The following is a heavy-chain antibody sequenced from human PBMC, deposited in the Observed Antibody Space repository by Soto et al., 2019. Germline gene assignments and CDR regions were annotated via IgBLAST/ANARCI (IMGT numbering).Heavy chain of an antibody. CDR1: GFAFSSYD. D-gene: IGHD3-10*01. V-gene: IGHV3-13*01. Sequence: DVQLLEWGGDFVQPGGSLRLSCAASGFAFSSYDMQWVRQVTGKGLEWVSSIGKRGDTYYADSVKGRFTISRENAKNSLYLQMSSLRAGDTAVYYCVRDPAGHGMDVWGQGTTVIVS. J-gene: IGHJ6*02. CDR3: VRDPAGHGMDV. CDR2: IGKRGDT.